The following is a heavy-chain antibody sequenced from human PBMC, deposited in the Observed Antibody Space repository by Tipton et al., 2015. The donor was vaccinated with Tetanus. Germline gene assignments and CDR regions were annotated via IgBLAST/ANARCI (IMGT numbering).Heavy chain of an antibody. V-gene: IGHV4-39*01. CDR3: ARHQSGYFTPFDY. CDR2: IYESGGT. D-gene: IGHD3-3*01. J-gene: IGHJ4*02. Sequence: TLSLTCTVSGGSIRGGTFYWGWIRQPPGKGLEWIGSIYESGGTYYIPSLKSRVTISVDTSKNQFSLNLNSMAAADTGVYYCARHQSGYFTPFDYWGQGNLVTASS. CDR1: GGSIRGGTFY.